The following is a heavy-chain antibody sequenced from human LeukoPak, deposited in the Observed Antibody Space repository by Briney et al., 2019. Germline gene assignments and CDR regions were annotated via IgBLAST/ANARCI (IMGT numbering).Heavy chain of an antibody. J-gene: IGHJ1*01. V-gene: IGHV4-34*01. CDR3: ARGDVEMATIKASPLGYFQH. CDR1: GGSFSGYY. Sequence: PSETLSLTCAVYGGSFSGYYWSWIRQPPGKGLEWIGEINHSGSTNYNPSLKSRVTISVDTSKNQFSLKLSSVTAADTAVYYCARGDVEMATIKASPLGYFQHWGQGTLVTVSS. CDR2: INHSGST. D-gene: IGHD5-24*01.